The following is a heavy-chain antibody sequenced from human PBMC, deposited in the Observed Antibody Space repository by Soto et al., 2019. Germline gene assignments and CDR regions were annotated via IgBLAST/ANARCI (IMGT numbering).Heavy chain of an antibody. CDR2: ISAYNGNT. CDR3: ARDRDWSGYSAYYYYYGMDV. V-gene: IGHV1-18*01. D-gene: IGHD3-3*01. Sequence: GASVKVSCKASGYTFTSYGISWVRQAPGQGLEWMGWISAYNGNTNYAQKLQGRVTMTTDTSTSTAYMWLRSLKCDGTAVYYCARDRDWSGYSAYYYYYGMDVWGQGTTVTVSS. CDR1: GYTFTSYG. J-gene: IGHJ6*02.